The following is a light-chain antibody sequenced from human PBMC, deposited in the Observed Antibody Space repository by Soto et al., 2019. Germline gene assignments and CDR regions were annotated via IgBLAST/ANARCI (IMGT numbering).Light chain of an antibody. CDR3: QQYGASPPYT. V-gene: IGKV3-20*01. CDR1: RSFASSY. Sequence: EMVLTQSPDTLSLSPGERATLSCRASRSFASSYLGWYQQKPGQAPRLLSYAASSRATGIPDRFSGSASGTDFTLTINRLEPEDSAVYYCQQYGASPPYTFGQGTKLEI. J-gene: IGKJ2*01. CDR2: AAS.